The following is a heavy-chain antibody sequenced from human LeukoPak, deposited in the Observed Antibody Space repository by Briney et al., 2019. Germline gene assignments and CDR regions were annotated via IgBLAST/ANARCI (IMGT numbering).Heavy chain of an antibody. CDR1: GFTFVSYA. D-gene: IGHD1-26*01. CDR2: INTDGSTT. CDR3: ARARSGSYFDY. Sequence: GGSLRLSCAASGFTFVSYAMSWVRQAPGKGLEWVSRINTDGSTTTYADSVKGQFTISRDNAKNTLYLQMNSLRAEDTAVYYCARARSGSYFDYWGQGTLVTVSS. J-gene: IGHJ4*02. V-gene: IGHV3-74*01.